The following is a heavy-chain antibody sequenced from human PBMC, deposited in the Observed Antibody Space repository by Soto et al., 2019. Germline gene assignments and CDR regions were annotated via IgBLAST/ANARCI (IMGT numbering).Heavy chain of an antibody. CDR1: GGSISSGGYS. V-gene: IGHV4-30-2*01. Sequence: SETLSLTCAVSGGSISSGGYSWGWIRQPPGKGLEWIGYIYHSGSTYYNPSLKSRVTISVDRSKNQFSLKLSSVTAADTAVYYCARGPVRESYYYYGMDVWGQGTTVTVSS. CDR2: IYHSGST. CDR3: ARGPVRESYYYYGMDV. D-gene: IGHD3-10*02. J-gene: IGHJ6*02.